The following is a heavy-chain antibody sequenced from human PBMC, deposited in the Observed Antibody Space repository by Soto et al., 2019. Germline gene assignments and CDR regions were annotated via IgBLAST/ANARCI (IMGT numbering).Heavy chain of an antibody. V-gene: IGHV1-2*02. J-gene: IGHJ6*01. CDR1: GYTFTGYY. CDR3: AREDIVVVPAAIRVYYYYGMDV. CDR2: INPNSGGT. D-gene: IGHD2-2*02. Sequence: ASVKVSCKASGYTFTGYYMHWVRQAPGQGLEWMGWINPNSGGTNYAQKFQGRVTMTRDTSISTAYMELSRLRSDATAVYYCAREDIVVVPAAIRVYYYYGMDVWGQGTTVTVSS.